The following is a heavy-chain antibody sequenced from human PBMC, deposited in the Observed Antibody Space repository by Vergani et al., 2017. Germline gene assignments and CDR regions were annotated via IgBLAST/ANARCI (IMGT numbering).Heavy chain of an antibody. J-gene: IGHJ6*03. V-gene: IGHV3-21*01. CDR2: ISSSSSYI. CDR1: VFTFSSFS. Sequence: EVQLVESGGGLVKPGGPLRLPCAASVFTFSSFSMNWSPQAPGKGMEWVSSISSSSSYIHYADSVKGRFTISRDNAKNSLYLQMNSLRAEDTAVYYCAREGRGQLVQNYYYYMDVWGKGTTVTVSS. CDR3: AREGRGQLVQNYYYYMDV. D-gene: IGHD6-6*01.